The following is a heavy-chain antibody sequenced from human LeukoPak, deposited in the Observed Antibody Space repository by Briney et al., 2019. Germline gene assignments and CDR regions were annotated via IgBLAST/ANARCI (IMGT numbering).Heavy chain of an antibody. J-gene: IGHJ3*02. V-gene: IGHV4-4*02. Sequence: PSGTLSLTCTASRGSISNNYWWSWVRQSPGRGLEWIGEIYHTGFTRYNPSLKSRLTISVDKSKDQFSLRLTSVTAADTAVYYCARDGGPPSYAFDIWGQGTMVTVSS. CDR1: RGSISNNYW. D-gene: IGHD2-15*01. CDR3: ARDGGPPSYAFDI. CDR2: IYHTGFT.